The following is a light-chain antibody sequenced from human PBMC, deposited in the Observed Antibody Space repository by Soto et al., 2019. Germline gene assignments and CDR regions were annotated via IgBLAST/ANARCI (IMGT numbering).Light chain of an antibody. Sequence: QSVLTQPASVSGSPGQSITISCTGTSSDVGGYNYVSWYQHHPGKAPKVMIYEVSSRPSGVSNRFSGSKSGNTASLTISGLQAEDEADYYCSSYTSSSTPYVFGTGTKVTVL. CDR3: SSYTSSSTPYV. V-gene: IGLV2-14*01. CDR1: SSDVGGYNY. J-gene: IGLJ1*01. CDR2: EVS.